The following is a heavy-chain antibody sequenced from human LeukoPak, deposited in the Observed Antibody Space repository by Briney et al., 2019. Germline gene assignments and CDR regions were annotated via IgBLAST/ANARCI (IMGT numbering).Heavy chain of an antibody. CDR2: MSNSGSTI. J-gene: IGHJ4*02. V-gene: IGHV3-11*01. CDR1: GFSFSDYY. Sequence: PGGSLRLSCAASGFSFSDYYMSWIRQAPGKGLEWVSYMSNSGSTIYYADSVKGRFTISRDNTKNSLYLQMNSLRAEDTAVYYCAGVLWFGGIFFDYWGQGTLVTVSS. D-gene: IGHD3-10*01. CDR3: AGVLWFGGIFFDY.